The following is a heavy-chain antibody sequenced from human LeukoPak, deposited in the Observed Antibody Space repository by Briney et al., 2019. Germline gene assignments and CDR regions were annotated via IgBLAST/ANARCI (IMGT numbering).Heavy chain of an antibody. Sequence: GGSLRLSCAASGFTFDDYAMHWVRPAPGKGLVWVSRINSDGSRTSYADSVKGRFTISRDNAKNTLYLQMNSLRAEDTAVYYCARLREIPVFGVVTKSTSYFDYWGQGTLVTVSS. D-gene: IGHD3-3*01. CDR2: INSDGSRT. CDR3: ARLREIPVFGVVTKSTSYFDY. J-gene: IGHJ4*02. CDR1: GFTFDDYA. V-gene: IGHV3-74*01.